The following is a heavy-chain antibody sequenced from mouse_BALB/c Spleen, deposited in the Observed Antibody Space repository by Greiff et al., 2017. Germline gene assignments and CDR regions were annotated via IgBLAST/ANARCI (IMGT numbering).Heavy chain of an antibody. CDR3: ARTGGAY. V-gene: IGHV2-2*02. CDR2: IWSGGST. CDR1: GFSLTSYG. J-gene: IGHJ3*01. Sequence: VMLVESGPGLVQPSQSLSITCTVSGFSLTSYGVHWVRQSPGKGLEWLGVIWSGGSTDYNAAFISRLSISKDNSKSQVFFKMNSLQANDTAIYYCARTGGAYWGQGTLVTVSA.